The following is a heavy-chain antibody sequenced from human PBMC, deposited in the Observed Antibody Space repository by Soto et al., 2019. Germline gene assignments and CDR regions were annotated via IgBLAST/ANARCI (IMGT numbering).Heavy chain of an antibody. J-gene: IGHJ4*02. Sequence: QVQLQESGPGLVKPSQTLSLTCTVSGGSIGSGGYYWSWIRQHPGKGLEWIGYIYYSGSTYYNPSLKSRVNLSVDTSKNQFSLKLSSVTAADTAVYYCARGNGDGYTDYWGQGTLVTVSS. V-gene: IGHV4-31*03. CDR1: GGSIGSGGYY. CDR3: ARGNGDGYTDY. CDR2: IYYSGST. D-gene: IGHD5-12*01.